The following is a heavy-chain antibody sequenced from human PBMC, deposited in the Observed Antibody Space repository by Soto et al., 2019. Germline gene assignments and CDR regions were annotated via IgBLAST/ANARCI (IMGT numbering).Heavy chain of an antibody. CDR2: INQDGREK. D-gene: IGHD3-10*02. Sequence: GGSMRLSCAVSGFNFRSYWMRWVRQAPGKGLEWLGNINQDGREKYYVDSVKGRFTISRDNAKNSLYLQMNSLRAEDTGVYYCARDMFGGYPSDAWGQGTRVTVSS. J-gene: IGHJ4*02. V-gene: IGHV3-7*01. CDR3: ARDMFGGYPSDA. CDR1: GFNFRSYW.